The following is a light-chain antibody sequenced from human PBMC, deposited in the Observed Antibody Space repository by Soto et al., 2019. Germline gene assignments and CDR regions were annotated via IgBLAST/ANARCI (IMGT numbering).Light chain of an antibody. Sequence: VVLTQSPATLSVSPGESAALSCRASQSVGSNLAWYRQKRGQAPRLLISGASTRATGVPARFSGSGSGTEFTLTISSLQSDDFAIYHCQQYNNWPPTFGQGTKVEIK. V-gene: IGKV3-15*01. J-gene: IGKJ1*01. CDR3: QQYNNWPPT. CDR2: GAS. CDR1: QSVGSN.